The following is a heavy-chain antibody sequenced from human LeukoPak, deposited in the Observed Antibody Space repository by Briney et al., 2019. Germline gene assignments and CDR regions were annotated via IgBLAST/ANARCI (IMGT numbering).Heavy chain of an antibody. CDR2: INPNSGGT. J-gene: IGHJ6*03. Sequence: GASVKVSCKASGYTFTGYCMHWVRQAPGQGLEWMGWINPNSGGTNYAQKFQGRVTMTRDTSISTAYMELSRLRSDDTAVYYCARGGYGDYYYYYYMDVWGKGTTVTVSS. CDR3: ARGGYGDYYYYYYMDV. D-gene: IGHD4-17*01. V-gene: IGHV1-2*02. CDR1: GYTFTGYC.